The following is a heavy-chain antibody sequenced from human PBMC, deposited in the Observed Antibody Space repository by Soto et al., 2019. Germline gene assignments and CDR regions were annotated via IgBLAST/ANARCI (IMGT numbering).Heavy chain of an antibody. J-gene: IGHJ2*01. V-gene: IGHV1-18*01. CDR3: VRCYCSVGSCYACWHFDL. CDR2: IRASTRNT. D-gene: IGHD2-15*01. CDR1: GYTFSDYA. Sequence: QVQLVQSGGEVKKPGASVKVSCKASGYTFSDYAISWVRQAPGQGLEWMGGIRASTRNTDQAKNFQGRVIMTLDTSTNTAYMELRSLRSDDTAVYYCVRCYCSVGSCYACWHFDLWGRGTLVTVSS.